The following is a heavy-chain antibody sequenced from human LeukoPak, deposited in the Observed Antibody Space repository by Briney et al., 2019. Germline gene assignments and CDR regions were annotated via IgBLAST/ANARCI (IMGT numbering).Heavy chain of an antibody. V-gene: IGHV1-18*01. CDR2: ISTFNGNT. CDR1: GYNFTNNG. CDR3: ARDVVLHYFYDCGMDV. Sequence: ASVKVSCKASGYNFTNNGISWVRQAPGQGLEWMGWISTFNGNTYYEQKFRGRITMTTDTSTSTAYMELRSLRSDDTAVYYCARDVVLHYFYDCGMDVWGQGTTVTASS. D-gene: IGHD2-21*01. J-gene: IGHJ6*02.